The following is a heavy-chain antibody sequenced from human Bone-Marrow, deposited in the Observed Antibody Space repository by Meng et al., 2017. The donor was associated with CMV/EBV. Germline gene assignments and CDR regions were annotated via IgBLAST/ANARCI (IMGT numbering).Heavy chain of an antibody. D-gene: IGHD1-7*01. CDR1: GGSISSSSYY. CDR2: IYYSGST. CDR3: AREGLELRGRLWYFDL. Sequence: GSLRLSCTVSGGSISSSSYYWGWIRQPPGKGLEWIGSIYYSGSTNYNPSLKSRVTISVDTSKNQFSLKLSSVTAADTAVYYCAREGLELRGRLWYFDLWGRGTLVTVSS. V-gene: IGHV4-39*07. J-gene: IGHJ2*01.